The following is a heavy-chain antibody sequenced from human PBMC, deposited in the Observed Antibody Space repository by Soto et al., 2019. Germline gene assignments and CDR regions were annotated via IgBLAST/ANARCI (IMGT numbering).Heavy chain of an antibody. CDR1: GFTFSDYY. D-gene: IGHD2-2*01. V-gene: IGHV3-11*01. J-gene: IGHJ6*03. Sequence: GGSLRLSCAASGFTFSDYYMSWIRQAPGKGLEWVSYISSSGSTIYYADSVMGRFTISRDNAKNSLYLQMNSLRAEDTAVYYCARVPAAMPLYYYYYVDVWGKGTTVTVSS. CDR2: ISSSGSTI. CDR3: ARVPAAMPLYYYYYVDV.